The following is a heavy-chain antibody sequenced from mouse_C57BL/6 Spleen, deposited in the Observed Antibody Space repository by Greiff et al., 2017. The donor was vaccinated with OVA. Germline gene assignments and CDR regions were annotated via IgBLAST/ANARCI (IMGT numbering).Heavy chain of an antibody. CDR2: IYPRSGNT. CDR3: ARGARTAQATSPYAMDY. V-gene: IGHV1-81*01. D-gene: IGHD3-2*02. J-gene: IGHJ4*01. Sequence: VQLQQSGAELARPGASVKLSCKASGYTFTSYGISWVKQRTGQGLEWIGEIYPRSGNTYYNEKFKGKATLTADKSSSTAYMELRSLTSEDSAVYFCARGARTAQATSPYAMDYWGQGTSVTVSS. CDR1: GYTFTSYG.